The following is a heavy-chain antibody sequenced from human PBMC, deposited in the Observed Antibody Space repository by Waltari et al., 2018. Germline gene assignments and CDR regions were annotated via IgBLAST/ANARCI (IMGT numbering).Heavy chain of an antibody. CDR2: IYTSGST. D-gene: IGHD6-6*01. Sequence: QVQLQESGPGLVKPSQTLSLTCTVSGGSISSGSYYWRWIRQPAGKGLEWIGRIYTSGSTNYNPSLKSRVTISVDTSKNQFSLKLSSVTAADTAVYYCASFIAARNMFDYWGQGTLVTVSS. CDR1: GGSISSGSYY. J-gene: IGHJ4*02. CDR3: ASFIAARNMFDY. V-gene: IGHV4-61*02.